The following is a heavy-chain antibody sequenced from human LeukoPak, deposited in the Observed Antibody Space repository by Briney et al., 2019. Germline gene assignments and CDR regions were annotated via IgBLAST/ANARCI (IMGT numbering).Heavy chain of an antibody. Sequence: GGSLRLSCVASGFTFSSTTMGWVRQAPGRGLEWVSSITAIDGRTYYADSVKGRFTISRDNSKNTLYLQMNSLRAEVTAVYYCAKDAFYVSDYWGQGTLVTVSS. CDR3: AKDAFYVSDY. CDR2: ITAIDGRT. D-gene: IGHD2/OR15-2a*01. V-gene: IGHV3-23*01. CDR1: GFTFSSTT. J-gene: IGHJ4*02.